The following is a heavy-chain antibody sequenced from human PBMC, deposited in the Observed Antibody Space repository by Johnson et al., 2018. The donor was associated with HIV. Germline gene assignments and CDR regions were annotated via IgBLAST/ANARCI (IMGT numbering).Heavy chain of an antibody. CDR3: ARLPGTTNSEYAFDI. Sequence: VQLVESGGDLIQPGGSLRLSCAASGFTVSSNYMSWVRQAPGKGLEWVSVIYSGGSTYYADSVKGRFTISRDNSKNTLYLQMNSLRAEDTAIYYCARLPGTTNSEYAFDIWGQGTMVTVSS. D-gene: IGHD4-17*01. J-gene: IGHJ3*02. V-gene: IGHV3-53*01. CDR2: IYSGGST. CDR1: GFTVSSNY.